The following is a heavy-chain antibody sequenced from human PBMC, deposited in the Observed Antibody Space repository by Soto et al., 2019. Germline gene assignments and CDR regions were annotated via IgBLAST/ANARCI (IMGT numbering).Heavy chain of an antibody. D-gene: IGHD7-27*01. J-gene: IGHJ6*02. Sequence: QLQLQESGSGLVKPSQTLSLTCAVSGGSISSGGYSWSWIRQPPGNGLEWIGYIYHSVSTYYNPTLKSRGTIAVDRTKNQCSLKLSSVSAADTAVYYCARARGNWGLSGMDVWGQGTTVTVSS. CDR3: ARARGNWGLSGMDV. CDR1: GGSISSGGYS. V-gene: IGHV4-30-2*01. CDR2: IYHSVST.